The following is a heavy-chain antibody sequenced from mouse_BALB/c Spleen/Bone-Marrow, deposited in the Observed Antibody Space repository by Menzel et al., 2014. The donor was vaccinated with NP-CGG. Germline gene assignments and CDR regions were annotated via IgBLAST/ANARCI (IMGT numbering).Heavy chain of an antibody. CDR1: GFNIKDTY. J-gene: IGHJ3*01. CDR2: IDPANGNT. CDR3: ATYCCGSSYGFAY. Sequence: VQLQQSGAELVKPGASVKLSCTASGFNIKDTYMHWVEQRPEQGLEWIGRIDPANGNTKYDPKFQGKATITADTSSNTASLQLSSLTSKATAVYFYATYCCGSSYGFAYWGQGTLVTVSA. V-gene: IGHV14-3*02. D-gene: IGHD1-1*01.